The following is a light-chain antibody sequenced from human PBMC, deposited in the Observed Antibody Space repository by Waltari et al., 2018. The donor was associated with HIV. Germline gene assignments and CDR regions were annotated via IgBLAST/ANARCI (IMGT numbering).Light chain of an antibody. CDR3: CSYAGSSTLV. CDR1: RSDAGSYNL. J-gene: IGLJ3*02. V-gene: IGLV2-23*01. CDR2: EGS. Sequence: QSALTQPASGSGSPGQSITIHCTGTRSDAGSYNLDSWYQQHPGKAPKLMIYEGSKRPSGVSNRFSGSKSGNTASLTISGLQAEDEADYYCCSYAGSSTLVFGGGTKLTVL.